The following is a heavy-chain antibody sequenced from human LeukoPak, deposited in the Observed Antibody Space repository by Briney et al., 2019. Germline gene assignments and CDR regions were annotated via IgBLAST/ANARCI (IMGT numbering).Heavy chain of an antibody. CDR3: ARGAVGATNWFDP. CDR1: GGTFSSYA. Sequence: SVKVSCKASGGTFSSYAISWVRQDPGQALEWTGRIIPILGIANYAQKFQGRVTITADKSTSTAYMELSSLRSEDTAVYYCARGAVGATNWFDPWGQGTLVTVSS. J-gene: IGHJ5*02. D-gene: IGHD1-26*01. V-gene: IGHV1-69*04. CDR2: IIPILGIA.